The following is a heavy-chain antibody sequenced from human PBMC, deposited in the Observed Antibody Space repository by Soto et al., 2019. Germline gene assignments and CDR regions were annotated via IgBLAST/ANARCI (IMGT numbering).Heavy chain of an antibody. CDR2: IYYSGTT. Sequence: SETLSLTCTVSGGSISSGGYYWSWIRQYPGKGLEWIGHIYYSGTTYYNPSLKSRVTISVDTSKNHFSLQLNSVTPEETAVYYRSRLAPGGRGGGGDYWGQGTLVTVSS. CDR3: SRLAPGGRGGGGDY. J-gene: IGHJ4*02. D-gene: IGHD3-16*01. CDR1: GGSISSGGYY. V-gene: IGHV4-31*03.